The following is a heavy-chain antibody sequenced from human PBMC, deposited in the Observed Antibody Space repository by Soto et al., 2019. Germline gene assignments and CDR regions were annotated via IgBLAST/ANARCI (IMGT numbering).Heavy chain of an antibody. D-gene: IGHD1-26*01. CDR3: VMARVGASSFDY. V-gene: IGHV4-59*08. J-gene: IGHJ4*02. Sequence: SETLSLTCTVSGGSISSYYWSWIRQPPGKGLEWIGYIYYSGSTNYNPSLKSRVTISVDTSKNQFSLKLSSVTAADTAVYYCVMARVGASSFDYWGQGTLVTVFS. CDR1: GGSISSYY. CDR2: IYYSGST.